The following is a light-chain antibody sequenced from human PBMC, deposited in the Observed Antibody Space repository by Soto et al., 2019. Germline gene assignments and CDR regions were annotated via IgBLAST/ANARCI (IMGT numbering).Light chain of an antibody. CDR3: QSYDTSLSGYV. J-gene: IGLJ1*01. CDR2: GNV. CDR1: TSNIGAGYE. Sequence: QSVLTQPPSVSGAPGQRVTISCTGSTSNIGAGYEVHWYQQLPGTAPKLLIYGNVNRPSGVPDRFSGSKSGTSASLAITGLQAEDEAEYYCQSYDTSLSGYVFGTGTKLTVL. V-gene: IGLV1-40*01.